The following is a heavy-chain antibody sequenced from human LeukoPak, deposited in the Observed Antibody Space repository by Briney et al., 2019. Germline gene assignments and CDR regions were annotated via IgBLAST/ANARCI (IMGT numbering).Heavy chain of an antibody. CDR2: IYSGGST. CDR1: GFTVSSNY. J-gene: IGHJ6*03. V-gene: IGHV3-53*01. CDR3: ARDRSYYYYMDV. Sequence: GSLSLSCAASGFTVSSNYMSWVRPAPGKGLEWDSVIYSGGSTYYADSVKGRFTISRDNSKNTLYLQMNSLRAEDTAVYYCARDRSYYYYMDVWGKGTTVTVSS.